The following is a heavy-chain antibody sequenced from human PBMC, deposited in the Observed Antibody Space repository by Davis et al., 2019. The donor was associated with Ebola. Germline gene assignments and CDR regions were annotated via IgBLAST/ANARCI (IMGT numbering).Heavy chain of an antibody. Sequence: PGGSLRLSCAASGFTFSDYYMSWIRQAPGKGLEWVSYISSSGSTIYYADSVKGRFTISRDNAKNSLYLQMNSLRAEDTAVYYCAKVVVVVAANYFDYWGQGTLVTVSS. V-gene: IGHV3-11*01. CDR3: AKVVVVVAANYFDY. D-gene: IGHD2-15*01. J-gene: IGHJ4*02. CDR1: GFTFSDYY. CDR2: ISSSGSTI.